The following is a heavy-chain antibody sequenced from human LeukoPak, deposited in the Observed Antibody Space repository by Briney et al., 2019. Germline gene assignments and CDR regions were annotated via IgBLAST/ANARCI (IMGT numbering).Heavy chain of an antibody. CDR2: IRYDGSYK. CDR3: AKDWGVRGTGGAYFDY. J-gene: IGHJ4*02. CDR1: GFTFSNYW. V-gene: IGHV3-30*02. Sequence: SGGSLRLSCTASGFTFSNYWMTWVRQAPGKGLEWVAFIRYDGSYKHNIDSVRGRFTISRDNSKNTVYLQMNSLRADDTAMYYCAKDWGVRGTGGAYFDYWGQGSRVTVSS. D-gene: IGHD2-8*02.